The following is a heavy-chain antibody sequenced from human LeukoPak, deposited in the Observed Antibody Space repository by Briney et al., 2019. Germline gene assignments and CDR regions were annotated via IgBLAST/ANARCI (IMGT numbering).Heavy chain of an antibody. Sequence: SETLSLTCAVYAGSFIDYYWTWIRQPPGKGLEWIGEINHRGRSTYNPSLKSRVTISVDTSKNQFPLKLSSVTAADTAVYYCARHFGYYYGSGSYLGGGTYYYYYMDVWGKGTTVTISS. CDR2: INHRGRS. J-gene: IGHJ6*03. CDR1: AGSFIDYY. CDR3: ARHFGYYYGSGSYLGGGTYYYYYMDV. D-gene: IGHD3-10*01. V-gene: IGHV4-34*01.